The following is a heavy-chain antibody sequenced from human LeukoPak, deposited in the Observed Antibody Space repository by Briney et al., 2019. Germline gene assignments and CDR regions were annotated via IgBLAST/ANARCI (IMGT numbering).Heavy chain of an antibody. D-gene: IGHD3-10*01. CDR3: AGRSFGPHDY. V-gene: IGHV4-4*07. CDR2: IYTSGST. CDR1: GGSISSYY. Sequence: SETLSLTCTVSGGSISSYYWGWIRQPAGKGLERIGRIYTSGSTNYNPSLKSRVTMSVDTSKNQFSLNLSSVTAADTAVYYCAGRSFGPHDYGGQVTLVTVSS. J-gene: IGHJ4*02.